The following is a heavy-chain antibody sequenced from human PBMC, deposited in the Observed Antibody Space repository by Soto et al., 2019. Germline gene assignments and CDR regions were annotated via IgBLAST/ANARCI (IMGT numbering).Heavy chain of an antibody. Sequence: ASVKVSCKASGYTFTSYGISWVRQAPGQGLEWMGWISAYNGNTNYAQKLQGSVTMTTDTPTSTTYMELRSLRADDKAVYYCARAPEGDFGVVIDYWGQGTLVTVSS. J-gene: IGHJ4*02. V-gene: IGHV1-18*01. CDR3: ARAPEGDFGVVIDY. CDR2: ISAYNGNT. D-gene: IGHD3-3*01. CDR1: GYTFTSYG.